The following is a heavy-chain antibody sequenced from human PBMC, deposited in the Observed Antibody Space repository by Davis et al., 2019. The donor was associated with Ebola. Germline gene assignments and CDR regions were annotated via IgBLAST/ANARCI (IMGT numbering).Heavy chain of an antibody. D-gene: IGHD2-15*01. J-gene: IGHJ3*02. Sequence: GESLKISCKGSGYSFTSYWIGWVRQMPGKGLEWMGIIYPGDSDTRYSPSFQGHVTISADKSISTAYLQWSSLKASDTAMYYCARRGYCSGGSCHPAQFGFDIWGQGTMVTVSS. V-gene: IGHV5-51*01. CDR1: GYSFTSYW. CDR3: ARRGYCSGGSCHPAQFGFDI. CDR2: IYPGDSDT.